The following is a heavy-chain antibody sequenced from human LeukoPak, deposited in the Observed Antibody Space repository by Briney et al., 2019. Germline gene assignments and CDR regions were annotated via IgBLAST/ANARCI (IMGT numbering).Heavy chain of an antibody. CDR1: GGSVSSGSYY. V-gene: IGHV4-61*01. J-gene: IGHJ4*02. CDR2: IYYSGST. CDR3: ARVYSSGRPYYFDY. D-gene: IGHD6-19*01. Sequence: PSETLSLTCTVSGGSVSSGSYYWSWIRQPPGKGLEWIGYIYYSGSTNYNPSLKSRVTISVDTSKNQFSLKLSSVTAADTAVYYCARVYSSGRPYYFDYWGQGTLVTVSS.